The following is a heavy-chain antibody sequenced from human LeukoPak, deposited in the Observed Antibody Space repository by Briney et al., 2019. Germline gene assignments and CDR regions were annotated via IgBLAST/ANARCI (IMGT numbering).Heavy chain of an antibody. J-gene: IGHJ4*02. CDR1: GFIFEDYV. CDR3: VRSGAGSSSFEY. D-gene: IGHD6-13*01. Sequence: GGSLRPSCAASGFIFEDYVMSWVRQPPGKGLEWVSGINLNGDTTGYADSVKGRFIISRDNAKKSLYLQMNSLRAEDTALYYCVRSGAGSSSFEYWGQGTLVPVSP. V-gene: IGHV3-20*04. CDR2: INLNGDTT.